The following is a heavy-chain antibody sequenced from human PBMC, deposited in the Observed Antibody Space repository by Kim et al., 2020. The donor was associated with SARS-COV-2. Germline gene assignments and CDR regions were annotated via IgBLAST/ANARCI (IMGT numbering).Heavy chain of an antibody. CDR2: DGSEK. CDR3: YPGHYSNY. V-gene: IGHV3-7*01. J-gene: IGHJ4*02. Sequence: DGSEKNYVDSVKGRFTISRDNARYSLYLQMNSLRVEDPAVYYCYPGHYSNYWGQGTLVTVSS.